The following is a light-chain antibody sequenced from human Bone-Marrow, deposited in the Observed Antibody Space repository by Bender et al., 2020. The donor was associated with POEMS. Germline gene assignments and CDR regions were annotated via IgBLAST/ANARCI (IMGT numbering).Light chain of an antibody. Sequence: SFVLTQPPSVSVAPGKTAGITCGGNNIGSKSVHWYQQKSGQAPEVVINDDSERPSGIPERFSGSNSGNTATLTISRVEAGDGADYYCQVWDFNSDHPVFGGGTKLTVL. J-gene: IGLJ2*01. CDR2: DDS. V-gene: IGLV3-21*04. CDR3: QVWDFNSDHPV. CDR1: NIGSKS.